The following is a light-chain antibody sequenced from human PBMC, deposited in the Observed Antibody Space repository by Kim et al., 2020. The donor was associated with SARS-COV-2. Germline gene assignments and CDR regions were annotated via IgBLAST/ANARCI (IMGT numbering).Light chain of an antibody. CDR1: QDIGSY. CDR2: DAS. V-gene: IGKV1-33*01. CDR3: QQYDYLPPLT. J-gene: IGKJ4*01. Sequence: SVGDILTFSCQARQDIGSYLNWYHQKPGKAPKLLIFDASTLQTGVPSRFSGSGSGTHFSFTITNLQPEDVGTYYCQQYDYLPPLTFGGGTKVDIK.